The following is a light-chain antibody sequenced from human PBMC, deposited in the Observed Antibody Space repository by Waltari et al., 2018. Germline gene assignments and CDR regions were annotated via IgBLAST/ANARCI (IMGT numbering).Light chain of an antibody. J-gene: IGLJ3*02. CDR2: VNSDGSH. Sequence: QLVLTQSPSASASPAASVKLTCTPSSGPSSTIITWHQQQPEKGTRYLMTVNSDGSHSKGGEIPDGFSGSSSGAERYLTSSSLQSEDEADYYCQTGGHGTWVFGGGTKLTVL. CDR3: QTGGHGTWV. V-gene: IGLV4-69*01. CDR1: SGPSSTI.